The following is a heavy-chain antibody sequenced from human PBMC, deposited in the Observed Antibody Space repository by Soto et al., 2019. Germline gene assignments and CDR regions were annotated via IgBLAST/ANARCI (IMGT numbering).Heavy chain of an antibody. Sequence: GGSLRLSCAASGFTFSSYAMSWVRQAPGKGLEWVSAISGSGGSTYYADSVKGRFTISRDNSKNTLYMQMNSLRAEDMAVYDCAKEEVDLTYDDFWSGYFPMGFYFDYWGQGTLVTVSS. J-gene: IGHJ4*02. V-gene: IGHV3-23*01. CDR1: GFTFSSYA. D-gene: IGHD3-3*01. CDR3: AKEEVDLTYDDFWSGYFPMGFYFDY. CDR2: ISGSGGST.